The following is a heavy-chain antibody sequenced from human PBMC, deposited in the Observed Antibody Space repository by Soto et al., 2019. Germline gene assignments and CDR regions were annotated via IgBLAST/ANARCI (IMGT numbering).Heavy chain of an antibody. CDR3: ARDWGIAVARYYYYGMDV. J-gene: IGHJ6*02. V-gene: IGHV1-3*01. Sequence: QVQLVQSGAEVKKPGASVKVSCKASGYTFTSYAMHWVRQAPGQRLEWMGWINAGNGNTKYSQKFQGRVTITRDTSASTAYMELSSLRSEDTAVYYCARDWGIAVARYYYYGMDVWGQGTTVTVSS. CDR2: INAGNGNT. D-gene: IGHD6-19*01. CDR1: GYTFTSYA.